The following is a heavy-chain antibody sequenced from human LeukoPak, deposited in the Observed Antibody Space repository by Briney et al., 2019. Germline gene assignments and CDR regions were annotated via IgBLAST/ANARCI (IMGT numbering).Heavy chain of an antibody. J-gene: IGHJ4*02. V-gene: IGHV3-23*01. D-gene: IGHD4-17*01. CDR3: AKDRSDYGDTYYFDC. CDR2: ISGSGGST. Sequence: RGSLKLSRAASGFTFSSYAMSWVRQAPGKGLEVVSAISGSGGSTYYADHVKGRFTISRDNSKITLYLHMNSLRAEDTAVYYCAKDRSDYGDTYYFDCWGQGAMVAVSS. CDR1: GFTFSSYA.